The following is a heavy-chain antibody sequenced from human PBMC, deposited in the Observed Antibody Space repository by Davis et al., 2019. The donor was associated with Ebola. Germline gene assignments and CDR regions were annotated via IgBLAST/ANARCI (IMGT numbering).Heavy chain of an antibody. Sequence: SVKVSCKTSGGSFSSHPISWVRQAPRQGLEWMGGIIPIFDTPHYAQKFQGRITITADAPTSTAYMELSSLRSEDTAVYYCAREGGRYYDSSGYVFDIWGQGTMVKVSS. J-gene: IGHJ3*02. CDR1: GGSFSSHP. CDR2: IIPIFDTP. V-gene: IGHV1-69*13. CDR3: AREGGRYYDSSGYVFDI. D-gene: IGHD3-22*01.